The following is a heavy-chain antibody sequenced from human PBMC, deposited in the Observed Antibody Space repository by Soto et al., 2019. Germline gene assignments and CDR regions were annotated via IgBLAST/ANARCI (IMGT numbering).Heavy chain of an antibody. J-gene: IGHJ6*03. CDR1: GFTFSSYS. Sequence: GGSLRLSCAASGFTFSSYSMNWVRQAPGKGLEWVSSISSSSSYIYYADSVKGRFTISRDNAKNSLYLQMNSLRAEDTAVYYCASLPYYYGSGSYVLPDYYYYMDVWGKGTTVTVSS. CDR2: ISSSSSYI. CDR3: ASLPYYYGSGSYVLPDYYYYMDV. D-gene: IGHD3-10*01. V-gene: IGHV3-21*01.